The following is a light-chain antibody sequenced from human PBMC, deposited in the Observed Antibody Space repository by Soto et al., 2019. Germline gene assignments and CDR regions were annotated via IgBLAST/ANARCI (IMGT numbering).Light chain of an antibody. V-gene: IGKV3-20*01. CDR2: GAS. CDR1: QSVSSNY. CDR3: QQYGSPPPFT. Sequence: EIVLTQSPGTLSLSPGERATLSCRATQSVSSNYLAWYQQKPGQAPRLLIYGASSRATGIPDRFSGSGSGTDFTLTISRLEPEDFAVYYCQQYGSPPPFTFGGGTKVDIK. J-gene: IGKJ4*01.